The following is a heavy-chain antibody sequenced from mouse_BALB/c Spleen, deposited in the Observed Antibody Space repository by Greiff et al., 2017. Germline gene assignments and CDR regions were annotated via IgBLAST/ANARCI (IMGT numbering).Heavy chain of an antibody. CDR3: ARGASMTTVVEDY. V-gene: IGHV1-80*01. CDR1: GYAFSSYW. D-gene: IGHD2-13*01. Sequence: QVQLQQSGAELVRPGASVKLSCKASGYAFSSYWMNWVKQRPGQGLEWIGQIYPGYGDTNYNGKFKGKATLTADKSSSTAYMQLSSLTSEDSAVYFFARGASMTTVVEDYWGQGTTVTVSS. J-gene: IGHJ2*01. CDR2: IYPGYGDT.